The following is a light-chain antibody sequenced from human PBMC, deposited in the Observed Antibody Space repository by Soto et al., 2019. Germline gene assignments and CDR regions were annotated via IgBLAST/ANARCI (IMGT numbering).Light chain of an antibody. V-gene: IGLV2-14*01. CDR1: SSDVGGYNY. CDR2: EVS. CDR3: SSYTTSRTVL. J-gene: IGLJ2*01. Sequence: QSALTQPASVSGSPGQSITISCTGTSSDVGGYNYVSWYQQHPGKAPKLMIYEVSNRPSGVSNRFSGSRSGNTASLTISGRQAEDEADYYCSSYTTSRTVLFGGGTKLTVL.